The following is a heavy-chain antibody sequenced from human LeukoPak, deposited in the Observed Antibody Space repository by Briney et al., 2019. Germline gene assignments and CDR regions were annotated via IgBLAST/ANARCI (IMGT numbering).Heavy chain of an antibody. V-gene: IGHV3-21*01. J-gene: IGHJ4*02. CDR2: ISSTNGYI. D-gene: IGHD1-26*01. CDR3: ARGRSTWHLDY. Sequence: KPGGSLRLSCAASGFTFSSYEMNWVRQAPGKGLEWVSYISSTNGYIYYADSVRGRFTISRDNAKNSLSLQMNSLRAEDTAVYYCARGRSTWHLDYWGQGTLVTVSS. CDR1: GFTFSSYE.